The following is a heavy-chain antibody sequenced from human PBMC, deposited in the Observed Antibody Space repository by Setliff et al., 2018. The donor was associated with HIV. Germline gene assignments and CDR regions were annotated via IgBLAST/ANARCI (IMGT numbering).Heavy chain of an antibody. CDR2: IKQDGSEK. Sequence: PGGSLRLSCAASGFTFSDYWMSWVRQAPGKGPEWVANIKQDGSEKYYVESVKGRFTISRDNAENSLYLQMNNLRAEDTAVYYCRGSGNSYAFDMWGQGTMVTVSS. V-gene: IGHV3-7*03. CDR1: GFTFSDYW. D-gene: IGHD3-10*01. CDR3: RGSGNSYAFDM. J-gene: IGHJ3*02.